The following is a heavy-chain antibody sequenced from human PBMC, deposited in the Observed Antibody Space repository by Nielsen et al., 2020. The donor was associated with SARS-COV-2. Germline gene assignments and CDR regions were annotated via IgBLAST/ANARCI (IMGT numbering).Heavy chain of an antibody. CDR3: ARGPVLPHYYYDSSGPTVGMDV. D-gene: IGHD3-22*01. V-gene: IGHV1-18*03. J-gene: IGHJ6*02. CDR2: ISAYNGNT. CDR1: GYTFTSYG. Sequence: ASVKVSCKASGYTFTSYGISWVRQAPGQGLEWMGWISAYNGNTNYAQKLQGRVTMTTDTSTSTAYMELRSLRSDDMAVYYCARGPVLPHYYYDSSGPTVGMDVWGQGTTVTVSS.